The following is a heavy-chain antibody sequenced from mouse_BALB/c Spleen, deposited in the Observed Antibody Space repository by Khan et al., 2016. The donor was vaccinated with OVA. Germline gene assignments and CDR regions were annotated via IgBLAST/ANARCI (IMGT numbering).Heavy chain of an antibody. CDR2: VNPNTGGS. D-gene: IGHD2-14*01. CDR1: GYSFTLYY. V-gene: IGHV1-26*01. J-gene: IGHJ3*01. Sequence: VQLQQSGPDLVKPGASVKISCKASGYSFTLYYMTWVKQSHGKSLEWIGRVNPNTGGSDYNQEFKGKAILTVDKSSNTAYMELHSLTTEDSAVYYCAKGYDFFAYWGQGTLVTISA. CDR3: AKGYDFFAY.